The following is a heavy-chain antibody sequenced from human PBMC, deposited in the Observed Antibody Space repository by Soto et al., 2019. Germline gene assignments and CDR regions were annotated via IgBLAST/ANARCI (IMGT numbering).Heavy chain of an antibody. CDR3: ARAQFYSGSGNYNNLMFDA. CDR2: MYHSGTF. J-gene: IGHJ5*02. V-gene: IGHV4-30-2*01. D-gene: IGHD3-10*01. Sequence: AVSGDCIGGVGYSWGWIRQPPGRGLEWIGYMYHSGTFVKSPSPKTLFTLSLDMSKDHFSLTLNYITAADTAVYYCARAQFYSGSGNYNNLMFDAWGQ. CDR1: GDCIGGVGYS.